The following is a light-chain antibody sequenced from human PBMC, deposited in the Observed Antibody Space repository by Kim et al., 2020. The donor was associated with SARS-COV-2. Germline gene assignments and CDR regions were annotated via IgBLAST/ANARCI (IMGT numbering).Light chain of an antibody. Sequence: GQSITISCTGTSSDVGGYNYVSWYQQHPGKAPKLIIYDVTKRPSGVSNRFSASKSGYTASLTISGLQAEDEADYYCSSYTRINTLLFGGGTQLTVL. CDR2: DVT. CDR3: SSYTRINTLL. V-gene: IGLV2-14*03. CDR1: SSDVGGYNY. J-gene: IGLJ2*01.